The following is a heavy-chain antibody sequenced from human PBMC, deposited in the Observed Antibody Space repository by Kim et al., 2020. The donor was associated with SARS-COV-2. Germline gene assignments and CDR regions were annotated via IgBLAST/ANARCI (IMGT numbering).Heavy chain of an antibody. D-gene: IGHD1-26*01. V-gene: IGHV4-59*01. Sequence: NPSLKSRVTISVDTSKNQFSLKLSSVTAADTAVYYCARDRDSGSYSAFDIWGQGTMVTVSS. CDR3: ARDRDSGSYSAFDI. J-gene: IGHJ3*02.